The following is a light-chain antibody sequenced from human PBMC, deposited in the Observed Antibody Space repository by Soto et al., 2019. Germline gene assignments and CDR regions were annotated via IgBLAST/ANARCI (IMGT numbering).Light chain of an antibody. J-gene: IGLJ1*01. CDR3: SSYRTSNTRQIV. CDR1: SSDVGGYNY. V-gene: IGLV2-14*03. Sequence: QSALTQPASVCGSPGQSITISCTGTSSDVGGYNYVSWYQHHPGKAPKLMIYDVSNRPSGVSNRFSGSKSGNTASLSISGLQPEDEADYYCSSYRTSNTRQIVCGTGTKVTVL. CDR2: DVS.